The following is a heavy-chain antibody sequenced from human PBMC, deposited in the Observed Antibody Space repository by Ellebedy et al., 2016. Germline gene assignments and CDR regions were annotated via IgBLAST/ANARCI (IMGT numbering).Heavy chain of an antibody. Sequence: ASVKVSXXASGYTFTDYYIHWVRQAPGQGLEWMGWINPDSVATDYAQKFQGSVAITRDTSINTAYMELTSLKSDDTAVYYCARDLEGARTGPEGNWGQGTLVTVSS. CDR2: INPDSVAT. D-gene: IGHD3/OR15-3a*01. V-gene: IGHV1-2*02. CDR1: GYTFTDYY. J-gene: IGHJ4*02. CDR3: ARDLEGARTGPEGN.